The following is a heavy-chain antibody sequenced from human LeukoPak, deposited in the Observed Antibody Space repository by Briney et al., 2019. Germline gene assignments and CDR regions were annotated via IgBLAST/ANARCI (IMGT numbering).Heavy chain of an antibody. D-gene: IGHD3-16*01. CDR1: GYSFTNYA. CDR3: AWPANLYYASGAFDI. CDR2: ISGYTGNT. Sequence: GASVKVSCKASGYSFTNYAINWVRQAPGQGLEWMGWISGYTGNTNYAQKFQGRVTMTANTSTNTASMELRSLRSDDTAVYYCAWPANLYYASGAFDIWDQGTMVTVSS. J-gene: IGHJ3*02. V-gene: IGHV1-18*01.